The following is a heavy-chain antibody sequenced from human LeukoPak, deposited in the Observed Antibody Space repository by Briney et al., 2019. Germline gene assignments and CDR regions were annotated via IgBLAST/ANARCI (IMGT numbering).Heavy chain of an antibody. D-gene: IGHD4-11*01. CDR1: GYKFLSHG. V-gene: IGHV1-18*04. Sequence: ASVRVSCKSSGYKFLSHGISWVRQAPGQGLEWLGWIRADNGDTRFAQKFQGRFTMTTDTSTSTAHMELRSLRSDDTAVYYCARDWPTVIADFWGQGTLVTVSS. J-gene: IGHJ1*01. CDR3: ARDWPTVIADF. CDR2: IRADNGDT.